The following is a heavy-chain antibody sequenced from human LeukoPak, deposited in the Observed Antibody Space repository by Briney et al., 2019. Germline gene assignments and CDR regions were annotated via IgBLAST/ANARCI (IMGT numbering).Heavy chain of an antibody. J-gene: IGHJ3*02. CDR2: ISGSGGST. CDR1: GFTFSSYA. D-gene: IGHD3-22*01. V-gene: IGHV3-23*01. CDR3: AKDRLRDYYDSSGYYYDDAFDI. Sequence: PGGSLRLSCAASGFTFSSYAMSWVRQAPGKGLERVSAISGSGGSTYYADSVKGRFTISRDNSKNTLYLQMNSLRAEDTAVYYCAKDRLRDYYDSSGYYYDDAFDIWGQGTMVTVSS.